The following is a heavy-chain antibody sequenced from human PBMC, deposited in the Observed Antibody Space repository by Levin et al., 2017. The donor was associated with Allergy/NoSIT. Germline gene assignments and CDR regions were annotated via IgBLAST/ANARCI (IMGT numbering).Heavy chain of an antibody. CDR3: ARDSQRPGDYYYYGMDV. CDR2: IYSGGST. V-gene: IGHV3-66*01. CDR1: GFTVSSNY. Sequence: PGGSLRLSCAASGFTVSSNYMSWVRQAPGKGLEWVSVIYSGGSTYYADSVKGRFTISRDNSKNTLYLQMNSLRAEDTAVYYCARDSQRPGDYYYYGMDVWGQGTTVTVSS. D-gene: IGHD4-17*01. J-gene: IGHJ6*02.